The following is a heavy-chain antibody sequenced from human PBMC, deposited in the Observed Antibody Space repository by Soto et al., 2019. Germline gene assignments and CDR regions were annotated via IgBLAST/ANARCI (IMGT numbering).Heavy chain of an antibody. D-gene: IGHD3-22*01. CDR2: INPNSGGT. J-gene: IGHJ5*02. CDR3: ARDPRKWLLAPGWFDP. CDR1: GYTFTGYY. V-gene: IGHV1-2*02. Sequence: GASVKVSCKASGYTFTGYYMHWVRQAPGQGLEWMGWINPNSGGTNYAQKFQGRVTMTRDTSISTAYMELSRLRSDDTAVYYCARDPRKWLLAPGWFDPWGQGTLVTVSS.